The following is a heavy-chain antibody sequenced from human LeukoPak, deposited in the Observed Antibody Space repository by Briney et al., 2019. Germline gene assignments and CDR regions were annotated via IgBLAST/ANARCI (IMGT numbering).Heavy chain of an antibody. D-gene: IGHD3-16*01. CDR2: IIPIFGTA. CDR1: GGTFSSYA. J-gene: IGHJ4*02. Sequence: AASVKVSCKASGGTFSSYAISWVRQAPGQGLEWMGGIIPIFGTANYAQKFQGRVTITADESTSTAYMELSSLRSEDTAVYYCARAGRGGLRLGELCPDYWGQGTLVTVSS. V-gene: IGHV1-69*13. CDR3: ARAGRGGLRLGELCPDY.